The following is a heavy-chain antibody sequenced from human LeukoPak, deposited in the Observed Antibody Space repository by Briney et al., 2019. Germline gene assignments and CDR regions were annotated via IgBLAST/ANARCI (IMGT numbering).Heavy chain of an antibody. D-gene: IGHD2/OR15-2a*01. CDR1: GFTFSSYS. J-gene: IGHJ4*02. Sequence: GGSLRLSCAASGFTFSSYSMNWVRQAPGKGLEWVSYISSSSSTIYHADSVKGRFTISRDNAKNSLYLQMNSLRAEDTAVYYCASFYGFDYWGQGTLVTVSS. V-gene: IGHV3-48*01. CDR2: ISSSSSTI. CDR3: ASFYGFDY.